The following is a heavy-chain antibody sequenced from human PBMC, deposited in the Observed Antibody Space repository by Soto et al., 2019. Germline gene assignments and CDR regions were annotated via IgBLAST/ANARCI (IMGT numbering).Heavy chain of an antibody. D-gene: IGHD2-15*01. Sequence: QVQLVESGGGVVQPGRSLRLSCAASGFTFSSYGRHWVRQAPGRGLEWVAVISDYGSNKYYADSVKGRFTISRDNSKNTLYLQMNSLRAEDTAVYYCANTRYCSGGTCYSAVDYWGQGTLVTVSS. CDR3: ANTRYCSGGTCYSAVDY. V-gene: IGHV3-30*18. CDR2: ISDYGSNK. J-gene: IGHJ4*02. CDR1: GFTFSSYG.